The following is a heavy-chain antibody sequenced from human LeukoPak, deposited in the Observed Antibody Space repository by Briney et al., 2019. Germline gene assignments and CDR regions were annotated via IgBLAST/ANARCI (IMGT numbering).Heavy chain of an antibody. CDR2: ISYDGSNK. J-gene: IGHJ4*02. Sequence: GGSLRLSCAASGFTFSSYAMHWVRQAPGKGLEWVAVISYDGSNKYYADSVKGRFTISRDNSKNTLYLQMNSLRAEDTAVYYCARGGITMVRGVIRYFDYWGQGTLVTVSS. V-gene: IGHV3-30*04. D-gene: IGHD3-10*01. CDR1: GFTFSSYA. CDR3: ARGGITMVRGVIRYFDY.